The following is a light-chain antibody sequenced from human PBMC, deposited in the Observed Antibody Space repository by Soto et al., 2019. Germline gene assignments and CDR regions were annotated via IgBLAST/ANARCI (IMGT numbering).Light chain of an antibody. CDR2: DAS. CDR3: HQTSTPPWT. Sequence: DIHMTQSPSSLSASIRDRVSITCRASQNITTSLHWYQQRPGRSPNLLIYDASHIQNGVPSRFSGSGSGPDFTLSIGSLQPEDFATYYCHQTSTPPWTFGQVTKVESK. CDR1: QNITTS. V-gene: IGKV1-39*01. J-gene: IGKJ1*01.